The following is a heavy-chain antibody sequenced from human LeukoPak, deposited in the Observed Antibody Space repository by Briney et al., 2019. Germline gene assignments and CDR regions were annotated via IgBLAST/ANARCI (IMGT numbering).Heavy chain of an antibody. Sequence: GGSLRLSCAASGFTVSSHSMSWVRQAPGKGLQWVSVIYTAGFTYSANSVRGRFATSRDNSKNTLNLQMNSLRAEDTALYHCARADRNGWSNYWGQGTLVTVSS. D-gene: IGHD6-19*01. V-gene: IGHV3-53*01. CDR1: GFTVSSHS. J-gene: IGHJ4*02. CDR3: ARADRNGWSNY. CDR2: IYTAGFT.